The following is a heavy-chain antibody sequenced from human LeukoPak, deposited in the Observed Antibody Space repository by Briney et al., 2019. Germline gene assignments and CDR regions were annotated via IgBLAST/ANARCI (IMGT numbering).Heavy chain of an antibody. D-gene: IGHD2-2*02. CDR1: GGTFSSYA. CDR2: IIPILGIA. J-gene: IGHJ4*02. V-gene: IGHV1-69*04. CDR3: ARPKYVVVPAAIPPHFDY. Sequence: SVKVSCKASGGTFSSYAISWVRQAPGQGLEWMGRIIPILGIANYAQKFQGRVTITADKSTSTAYMELSSLRSEDTAVYYCARPKYVVVPAAIPPHFDYWGQGTLVTVSS.